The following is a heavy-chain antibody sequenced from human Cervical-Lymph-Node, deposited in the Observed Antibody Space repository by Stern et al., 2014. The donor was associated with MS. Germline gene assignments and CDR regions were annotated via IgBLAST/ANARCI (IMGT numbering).Heavy chain of an antibody. J-gene: IGHJ6*02. V-gene: IGHV1-58*01. CDR2: IVVGSGNT. D-gene: IGHD3-22*01. CDR1: GFTFTSSA. CDR3: AANYYDTYYYYGMDV. Sequence: HLVESGPEVKKPGTSVKVSCKASGFTFTSSAVQWVRQARGQRLEWIGWIVVGSGNTNYAQKFQERVTITRDMSTSTAYMELSSLRSEDTAVYYCAANYYDTYYYYGMDVWGQGTTVTVSS.